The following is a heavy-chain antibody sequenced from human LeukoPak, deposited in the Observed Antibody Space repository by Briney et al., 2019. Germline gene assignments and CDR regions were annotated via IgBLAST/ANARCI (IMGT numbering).Heavy chain of an antibody. CDR3: ARGRYYDQNAFDI. V-gene: IGHV4-4*07. CDR2: IYTSGST. J-gene: IGHJ3*02. CDR1: GGSISSYY. D-gene: IGHD3-22*01. Sequence: PSETLSLTCTVSGGSISSYYWSRIRQPAGKGLEWIGRIYTSGSTNYNPSLKSRVTISVDKSKNQFSLKLSSVTAADTAVYYCARGRYYDQNAFDIWGQGTMVTVSS.